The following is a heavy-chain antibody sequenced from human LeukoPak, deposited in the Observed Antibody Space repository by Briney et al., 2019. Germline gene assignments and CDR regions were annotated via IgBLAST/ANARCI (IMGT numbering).Heavy chain of an antibody. CDR2: INPSGGST. D-gene: IGHD1-1*01. Sequence: ASVKVSCKASGYTFTGYYMHWVRQAPGQGLEWMGIINPSGGSTSYAQKFQGRVTMTRDTSTSTVYMELSSLRSEDTAVYYCARDLVQTTLSYYYYYGMDVWGQGTTVTVSS. V-gene: IGHV1-46*01. J-gene: IGHJ6*02. CDR3: ARDLVQTTLSYYYYYGMDV. CDR1: GYTFTGYY.